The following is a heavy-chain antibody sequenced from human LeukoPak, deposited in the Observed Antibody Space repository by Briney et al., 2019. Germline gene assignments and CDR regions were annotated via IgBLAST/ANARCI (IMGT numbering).Heavy chain of an antibody. Sequence: GGSLRLSCATSGFTVSSNYMSWVRQAPGKGLEWVSVIYSGGSTYYADSVKGRFTISRDNSKNTLYLQMNSLRAEDTAVYYCARVGDYYDSEGLDYWGQGTLVTVSS. J-gene: IGHJ4*02. D-gene: IGHD3-22*01. CDR1: GFTVSSNY. CDR3: ARVGDYYDSEGLDY. CDR2: IYSGGST. V-gene: IGHV3-53*01.